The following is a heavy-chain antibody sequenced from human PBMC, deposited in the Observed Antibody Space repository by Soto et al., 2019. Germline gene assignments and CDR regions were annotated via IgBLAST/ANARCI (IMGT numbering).Heavy chain of an antibody. CDR2: IYHSGST. D-gene: IGHD6-19*01. Sequence: LSETLSLTCAVSGVSISSSNWWSWVRQPPGKGLEWIGEIYHSGSTNYNPSLKSRVTISVDKSKNQFSLKLSSVTAADTAVYYCARDGYSSGWYSVYWGQGTLVTVS. CDR3: ARDGYSSGWYSVY. V-gene: IGHV4-4*02. J-gene: IGHJ4*02. CDR1: GVSISSSNW.